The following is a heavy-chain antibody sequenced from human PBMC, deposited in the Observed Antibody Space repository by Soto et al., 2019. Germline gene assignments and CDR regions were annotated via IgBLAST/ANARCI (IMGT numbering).Heavy chain of an antibody. CDR2: IYYSGTT. CDR1: GYSICSSNW. Sequence: SETLSLTCAVSGYSICSSNWWCWIRQPPGKGLEWIGYIYYSGTTYYNPSLKSRVTMSVDTSKNQFSLKLTSVTAVDTAVYYCARREIQGPIDYWGQGTLVTVSS. CDR3: ARREIQGPIDY. J-gene: IGHJ4*02. D-gene: IGHD1-26*01. V-gene: IGHV4-28*01.